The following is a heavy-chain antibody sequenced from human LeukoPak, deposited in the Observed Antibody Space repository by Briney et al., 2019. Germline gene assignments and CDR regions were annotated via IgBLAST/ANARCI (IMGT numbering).Heavy chain of an antibody. V-gene: IGHV3-7*01. CDR3: AKEGGSGSYMD. J-gene: IGHJ4*02. Sequence: GGSLRLSCAASGFTFNTYWMSWVRQAPGKGLEWVGNIKQDGSEKNYMDSVKGRFTISRDNAKNSLYLQMNSLRAEDTAVYYCAKEGGSGSYMDWGQGTLVTVSS. CDR1: GFTFNTYW. CDR2: IKQDGSEK. D-gene: IGHD3-10*01.